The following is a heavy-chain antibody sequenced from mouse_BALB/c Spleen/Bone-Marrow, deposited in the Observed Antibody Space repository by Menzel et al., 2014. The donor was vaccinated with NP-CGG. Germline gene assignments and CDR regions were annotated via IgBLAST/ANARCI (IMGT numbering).Heavy chain of an antibody. CDR1: GFDFSRYW. D-gene: IGHD4-1*01. Sequence: EVKLMESGGGLVQPGGSLKLSCAASGFDFSRYWISWVRQAPGKGLEWIGEINPDSSTINYTPSLKDKFIISRDNAKNTLYLQMSKVRSEDTALYYCAPNWDRGFAYWGQGTLVTVSA. V-gene: IGHV4-1*02. J-gene: IGHJ3*01. CDR3: APNWDRGFAY. CDR2: INPDSSTI.